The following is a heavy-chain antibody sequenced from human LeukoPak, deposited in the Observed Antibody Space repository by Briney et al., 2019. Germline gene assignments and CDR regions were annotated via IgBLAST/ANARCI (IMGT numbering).Heavy chain of an antibody. CDR3: ARAQTPSDAFDI. V-gene: IGHV1-2*02. J-gene: IGHJ3*02. CDR1: GYTFTGYY. Sequence: ASVKVPCKASGYTFTGYYMHWVRQAPGQGLEWMGWINPNSGGTNYAQKFQGRVTMTRDTSISTAYMELSRLRSDDTAVYYCARAQTPSDAFDIWGQGTMVTVSS. CDR2: INPNSGGT.